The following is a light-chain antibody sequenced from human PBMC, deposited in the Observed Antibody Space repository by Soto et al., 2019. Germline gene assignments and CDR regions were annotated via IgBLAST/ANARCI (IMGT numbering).Light chain of an antibody. CDR1: QSVSSSY. CDR2: GVS. J-gene: IGKJ3*01. CDR3: QEYNNWPPP. V-gene: IGKV3D-15*01. Sequence: GLTKSAGTLSLSKGERATLSCRASQSVSSSYLAWYQQKPGQAPRLLIYGVSSRATGIPDRFSGSGSGTEFTLTISSLQSDDFAVYYCQEYNNWPPPFGP.